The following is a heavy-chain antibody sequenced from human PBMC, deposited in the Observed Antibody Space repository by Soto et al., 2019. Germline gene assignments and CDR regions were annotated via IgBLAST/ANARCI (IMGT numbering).Heavy chain of an antibody. Sequence: QVQLVQSGAEVKKPGASVKVSCKASGYTFTSYGISWVRQAPGQGLEWMGWISAYNGNTNYAQKLQGRVTMTTDTSTSTAYIELRSLRSDDTAVYYCARDLQNPLYNWNLHDAFDIWGQGTMVTVSS. V-gene: IGHV1-18*01. D-gene: IGHD1-7*01. CDR3: ARDLQNPLYNWNLHDAFDI. CDR1: GYTFTSYG. J-gene: IGHJ3*02. CDR2: ISAYNGNT.